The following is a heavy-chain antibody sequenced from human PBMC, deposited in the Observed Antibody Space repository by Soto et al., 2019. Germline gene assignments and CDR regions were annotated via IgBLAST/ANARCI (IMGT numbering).Heavy chain of an antibody. Sequence: SETLSLTCAVYGGSFSGYYWSWIRQPPGKGLEWIGEINHSGSTKYNPSLKSRVTISVDTSKNQFSLKLSSVTAADTAVYYCERGHFGVVIIPYLSYDLDVWGPGTSVTVSS. CDR3: ERGHFGVVIIPYLSYDLDV. CDR2: INHSGST. V-gene: IGHV4-34*01. D-gene: IGHD3-3*01. CDR1: GGSFSGYY. J-gene: IGHJ6*02.